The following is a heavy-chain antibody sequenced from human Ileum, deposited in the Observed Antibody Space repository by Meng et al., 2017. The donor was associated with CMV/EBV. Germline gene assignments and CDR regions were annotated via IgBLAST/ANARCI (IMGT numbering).Heavy chain of an antibody. V-gene: IGHV3-73*01. J-gene: IGHJ6*02. CDR3: TSLGIYYYYGADV. Sequence: GESLKISCAASGFTFSGSAMHWVRQASGKGLEWVGHIRSKANTYATAYAASVKGRFTISRDDSNNMVYLQMNSLKTEDTAVYYCTSLGIYYYYGADVWGQGTTVTVSS. D-gene: IGHD7-27*01. CDR1: GFTFSGSA. CDR2: IRSKANTYAT.